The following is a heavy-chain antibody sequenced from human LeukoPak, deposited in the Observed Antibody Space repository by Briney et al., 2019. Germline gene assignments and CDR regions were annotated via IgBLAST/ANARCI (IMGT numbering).Heavy chain of an antibody. D-gene: IGHD1-14*01. CDR2: VSASADST. CDR1: GFMFSKYA. V-gene: IGHV3-23*01. Sequence: GGSLRLSCAASGFMFSKYAMSWVRQAPRKGLEWVSAVSASADSTYYADSVKGRFTISRDNSKNTLYLQMNSLRAEDTAVYYCASPTGGWPFDYWGQGTLVTVSS. CDR3: ASPTGGWPFDY. J-gene: IGHJ4*02.